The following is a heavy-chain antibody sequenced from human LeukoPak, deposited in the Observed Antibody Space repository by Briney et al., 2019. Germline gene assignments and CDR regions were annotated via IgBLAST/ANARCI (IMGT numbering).Heavy chain of an antibody. J-gene: IGHJ4*02. Sequence: GASVKVSCKASGYTFTSYAMNWVRQAPGQGLEWMGWINTNTGNPTYAQGFTGRFVFSLDTSVSTAYLQISSLKAEDTAVYYCARGLCFDWLEGVDYWGQGTLVTVSS. D-gene: IGHD3-9*01. CDR3: ARGLCFDWLEGVDY. V-gene: IGHV7-4-1*02. CDR1: GYTFTSYA. CDR2: INTNTGNP.